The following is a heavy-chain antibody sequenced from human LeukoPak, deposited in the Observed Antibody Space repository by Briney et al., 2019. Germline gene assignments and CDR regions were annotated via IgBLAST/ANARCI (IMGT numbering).Heavy chain of an antibody. J-gene: IGHJ4*02. CDR3: ARDGGGYDWDLDY. V-gene: IGHV3-21*01. CDR2: ISSSSSYI. Sequence: MPGGSLRLSCAASGCTFSSYSMNWVRQAPGKGLEWVSSISSSSSYIYYADSVKGPFTIPRDNAKNSLYLQMNRLRGEDTGVYYRARDGGGYDWDLDYWGQATLVTVSS. CDR1: GCTFSSYS. D-gene: IGHD5-12*01.